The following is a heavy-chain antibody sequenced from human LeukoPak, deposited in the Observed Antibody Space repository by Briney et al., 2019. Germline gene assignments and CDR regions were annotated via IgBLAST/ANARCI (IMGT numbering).Heavy chain of an antibody. CDR3: ARARDYGDCMDV. D-gene: IGHD4-17*01. V-gene: IGHV3-21*01. CDR1: GFTFSSYS. J-gene: IGHJ6*03. CDR2: ISSSSSYI. Sequence: PGGSLRLSCAASGFTFSSYSMNWVRQAPGKGLEWVSSISSSSSYIYYADSVKGRFTISRDNAKNSLYLQMNSLRAEDTAVYYCARARDYGDCMDVWGKGTTVTISS.